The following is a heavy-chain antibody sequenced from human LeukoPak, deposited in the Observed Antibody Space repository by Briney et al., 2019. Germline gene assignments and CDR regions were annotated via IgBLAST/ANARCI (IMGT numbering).Heavy chain of an antibody. V-gene: IGHV3-48*04. CDR1: GFTFSSYG. Sequence: PGGSLRLSCAASGFTFSSYGMHWVRQAPGKGLEWVSEISGSGTTTYYADSVKGRFTISRDNAKNSLYLQMNSLRAEDTAVYYCARDGAEIGSTSSSLNDAFGIWGQGTMVTVSS. J-gene: IGHJ3*02. D-gene: IGHD2-2*01. CDR3: ARDGAEIGSTSSSLNDAFGI. CDR2: ISGSGTTT.